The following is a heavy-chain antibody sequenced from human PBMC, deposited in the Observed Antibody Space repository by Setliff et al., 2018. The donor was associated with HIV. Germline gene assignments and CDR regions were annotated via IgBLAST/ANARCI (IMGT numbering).Heavy chain of an antibody. CDR3: AAGPFNWGQYF. CDR1: GYTFTGYY. Sequence: ASVKVSCKASGYTFTGYYMHWVRQAPGQGLEWMGRRYPRGDGTIYAERFRGRLTFSADTSTHTGYMQLDNLKSEDTAMYFCAAGPFNWGQYFWGHGTLVTAPQ. CDR2: RYPRGDGT. D-gene: IGHD3-16*01. V-gene: IGHV1-69-2*01. J-gene: IGHJ4*01.